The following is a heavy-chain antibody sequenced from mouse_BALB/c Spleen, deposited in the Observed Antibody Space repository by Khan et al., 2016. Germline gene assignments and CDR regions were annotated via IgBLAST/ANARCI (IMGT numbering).Heavy chain of an antibody. CDR3: ASPHYFGTSNGAMDY. V-gene: IGHV1S130*01. D-gene: IGHD1-1*01. CDR1: GYTFTSSW. J-gene: IGHJ4*01. CDR2: IHPNSGNT. Sequence: QVQLQQSGSVLVRPGASVKLSCKASGYTFTSSWMHWAKQRPGQGLEWIGEIHPNSGNTNYNAKFKSQATLTVDTSSSPAYVDLSSLTSEDAAAEHSASPHYFGTSNGAMDYWGQGTSVTVSS.